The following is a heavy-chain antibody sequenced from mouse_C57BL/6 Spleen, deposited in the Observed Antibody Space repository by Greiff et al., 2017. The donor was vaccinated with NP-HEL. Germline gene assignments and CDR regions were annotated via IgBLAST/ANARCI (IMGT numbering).Heavy chain of an antibody. V-gene: IGHV1-82*01. J-gene: IGHJ4*01. CDR1: GYAFSSSW. CDR3: ASSPYYAMDY. CDR2: IYPGDGDT. Sequence: VKLQESGPELVKPGASVKISCKASGYAFSSSWMNWVKQRPGKGLEWIGRIYPGDGDTNYNGKFKGKATLTADKSSSTAYMQLSSLTSEDSAVYFCASSPYYAMDYWGQGTSVTVSS. D-gene: IGHD6-1*01.